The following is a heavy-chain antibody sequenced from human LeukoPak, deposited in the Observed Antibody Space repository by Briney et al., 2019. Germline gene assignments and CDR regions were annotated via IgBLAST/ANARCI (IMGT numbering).Heavy chain of an antibody. D-gene: IGHD3-16*01. J-gene: IGHJ5*02. CDR1: GYSITEGFA. CDR3: ARVGAIPCIDP. CDR2: ISYYGST. V-gene: IGHV4-38-2*01. Sequence: PSETLSLTCAVSGYSITEGFAWGWIRQPPGQGLEWIASISYYGSTYSKSTLQSRLTISRDTSKNEFSLRLTSVTATDTAVYYCARVGAIPCIDPWGQGTPVTVSS.